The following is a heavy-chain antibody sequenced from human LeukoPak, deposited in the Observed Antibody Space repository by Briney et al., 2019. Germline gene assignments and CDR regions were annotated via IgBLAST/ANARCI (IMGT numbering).Heavy chain of an antibody. CDR1: GYTFTGYY. CDR2: INPDSGVT. CDR3: ARGFDWLEYYFDY. D-gene: IGHD3-9*01. V-gene: IGHV1-2*02. Sequence: GASVKVSCKASGYTFTGYYIHWVRQAPGQGLEWMGWINPDSGVTNYAQKFQGRVTMTRDTSISTAYMELGRLRSDDTAVYHCARGFDWLEYYFDYWGQGTLVTVSS. J-gene: IGHJ4*02.